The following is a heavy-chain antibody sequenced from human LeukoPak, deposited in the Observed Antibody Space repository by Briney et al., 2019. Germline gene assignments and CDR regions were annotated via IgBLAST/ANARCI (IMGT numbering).Heavy chain of an antibody. J-gene: IGHJ4*02. V-gene: IGHV4-34*01. CDR3: ARHGPRGFYFDS. D-gene: IGHD3-10*01. CDR2: TNDRGGT. CDR1: GGSVSGHY. Sequence: PSETLSLTCAVNGGSVSGHYWSWVRQPPGRGLEWIGQTNDRGGTSYNPSLKSRVIISPDTSKNQFSLQLSSVTAADTAVYYCARHGPRGFYFDSWGQGTLVTVSS.